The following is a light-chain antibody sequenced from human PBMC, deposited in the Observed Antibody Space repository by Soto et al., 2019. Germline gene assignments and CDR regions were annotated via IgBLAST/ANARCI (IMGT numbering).Light chain of an antibody. V-gene: IGKV1-5*01. CDR1: QSISSW. CDR3: QLYNSYRT. Sequence: DIQMTQSPSTLSASVGDRVTITCRASQSISSWLAWYQQKPGKAPKLLIYDASSLESGVPSRFSGIGSGANFTLTISSLQPDDFATYYCQLYNSYRTFGQGTKVEIK. J-gene: IGKJ1*01. CDR2: DAS.